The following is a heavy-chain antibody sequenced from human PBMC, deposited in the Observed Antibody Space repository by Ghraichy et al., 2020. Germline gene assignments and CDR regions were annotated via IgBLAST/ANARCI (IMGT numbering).Heavy chain of an antibody. J-gene: IGHJ2*01. CDR3: ARLGYCSGSSCSNWYLDL. CDR2: IDPSDSYT. CDR1: GYSFTSHW. D-gene: IGHD2-15*01. V-gene: IGHV5-10-1*01. Sequence: GESLNISCKGSGYSFTSHWISWVRQMPGKGLEWMGRIDPSDSYTKYSPSFQGHVTMSADKSISTAYLQWSSLKASDTAMYYCARLGYCSGSSCSNWYLDLWGRGTLVTVSS.